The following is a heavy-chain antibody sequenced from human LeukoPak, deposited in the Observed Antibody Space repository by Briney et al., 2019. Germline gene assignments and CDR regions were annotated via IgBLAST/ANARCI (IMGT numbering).Heavy chain of an antibody. CDR1: GGSISSYY. CDR2: IYYSGST. J-gene: IGHJ6*02. CDR3: ARDRGSPYYYYGMDV. Sequence: PSETLSLTCTVSGGSISSYYWSWIRQPPGKGLEWIGYIYYSGSTNYNPSLKSRVTISVDTSKNQFSLKLSSVTAADTAVYYCARDRGSPYYYYGMDVWGQGTTVTVSS. V-gene: IGHV4-59*01.